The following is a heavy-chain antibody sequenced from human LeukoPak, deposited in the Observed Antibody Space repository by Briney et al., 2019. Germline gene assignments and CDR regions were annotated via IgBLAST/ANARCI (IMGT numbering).Heavy chain of an antibody. CDR1: GFTFDDYA. Sequence: GGSLRLSCAASGFTFDDYAMHWVRQAPGKGLEWVSGISWNSGSIGYADSVKGRFTISRDNAKNSLYLQMNSLRAEDTALYYCAKGDTAISIAAAGDYWGQGTLVTVSS. J-gene: IGHJ4*02. V-gene: IGHV3-9*01. CDR2: ISWNSGSI. CDR3: AKGDTAISIAAAGDY. D-gene: IGHD6-13*01.